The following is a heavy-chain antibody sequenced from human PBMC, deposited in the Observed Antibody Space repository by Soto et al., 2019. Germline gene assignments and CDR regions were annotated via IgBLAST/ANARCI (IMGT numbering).Heavy chain of an antibody. D-gene: IGHD4-17*01. CDR1: GFTFSNAW. CDR2: IKSKTDGGTT. V-gene: IGHV3-15*01. Sequence: EVQLVESGGGLVKPGGSLRLSCAASGFTFSNAWMSWVRQAPGKGLEWVGRIKSKTDGGTTDYAAPVKGRFTISRDDSKNTLYLQMNSLKTEDTAVYYCTTSRADYGNYGGIEVDPWGQGTLVTVSS. J-gene: IGHJ5*02. CDR3: TTSRADYGNYGGIEVDP.